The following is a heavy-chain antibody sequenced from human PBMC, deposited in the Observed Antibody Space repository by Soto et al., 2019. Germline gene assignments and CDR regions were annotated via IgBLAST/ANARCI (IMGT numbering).Heavy chain of an antibody. Sequence: PSETLSLTCTVSGGSISSSSYYWGWIRQPPGKGLEWIGSIYYSGSTYYNPSLKSRVTISVDTSKNQFSLKLSSVTAADTAVYYCARRMLEDFDYWGQGTLVTVSS. CDR2: IYYSGST. D-gene: IGHD2-8*01. CDR3: ARRMLEDFDY. J-gene: IGHJ4*02. CDR1: GGSISSSSYY. V-gene: IGHV4-39*01.